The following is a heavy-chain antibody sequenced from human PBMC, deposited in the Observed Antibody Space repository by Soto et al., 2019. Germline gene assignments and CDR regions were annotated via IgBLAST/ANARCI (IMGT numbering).Heavy chain of an antibody. J-gene: IGHJ2*01. Sequence: QVQLVQSGAEVKKPGASVKVSCKASGYTFTNYAMHWVRQAPGQRLEWMGWINAGNGNTKYSQKFQGRVTITRDTSASTAYMELSSLRSEDTAVYYCARGGSLYCYFDLWCRGTLVTVSS. CDR2: INAGNGNT. D-gene: IGHD1-26*01. CDR3: ARGGSLYCYFDL. V-gene: IGHV1-3*01. CDR1: GYTFTNYA.